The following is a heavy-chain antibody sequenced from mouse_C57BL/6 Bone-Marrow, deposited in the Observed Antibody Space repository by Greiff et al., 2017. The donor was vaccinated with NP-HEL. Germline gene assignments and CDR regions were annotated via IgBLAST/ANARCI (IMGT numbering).Heavy chain of an antibody. V-gene: IGHV1-52*01. CDR1: GYTFTSYW. CDR2: IDPSDSET. D-gene: IGHD1-1*01. J-gene: IGHJ1*03. CDR3: ARSGITTVAYWYFDV. Sequence: QVQLQQPGAELVRPGSSVKLSCKASGYTFTSYWMHWVKQRPIQGLEWIGNIDPSDSETHYNQKFKDKATLTVDKSSSTAYMQLSSLTSEDSAVYYCARSGITTVAYWYFDVWGKGTTVTVSS.